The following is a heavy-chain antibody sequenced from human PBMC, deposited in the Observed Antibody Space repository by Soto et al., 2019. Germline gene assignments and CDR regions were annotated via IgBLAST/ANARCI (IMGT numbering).Heavy chain of an antibody. CDR2: ISSSGSTI. J-gene: IGHJ4*02. V-gene: IGHV3-48*03. CDR3: ARVETNWNYCLDY. D-gene: IGHD1-7*01. CDR1: GFTFSSYE. Sequence: GGSLRLSCAASGFTFSSYEMNWVRQAPGKGLEWVSYISSSGSTIYYADSVKGRFTISRDNAKNSLYLQMNSLRAEDTAVYYCARVETNWNYCLDYWGQGTLVTVSS.